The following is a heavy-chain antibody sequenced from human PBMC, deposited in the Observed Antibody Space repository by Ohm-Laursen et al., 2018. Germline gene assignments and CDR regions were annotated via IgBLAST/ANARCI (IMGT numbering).Heavy chain of an antibody. J-gene: IGHJ3*02. V-gene: IGHV3-48*01. CDR3: ASRILVRGDAYDGFDI. CDR1: GFTFSRYS. Sequence: SLRLSCSASGFTFSRYSMNWVRQAPGKGLEWVSYISSSSSTIYYADSVKGRFTISRDNAKNSLYLQLNSLRAEDTAVYYCASRILVRGDAYDGFDIWGQGTMVTVSS. D-gene: IGHD3-10*01. CDR2: ISSSSSTI.